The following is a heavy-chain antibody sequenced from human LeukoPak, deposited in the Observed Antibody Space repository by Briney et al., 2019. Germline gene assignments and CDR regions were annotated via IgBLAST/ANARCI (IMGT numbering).Heavy chain of an antibody. J-gene: IGHJ3*02. CDR1: GYTFTSYY. CDR2: INPNSGGT. D-gene: IGHD5-18*01. V-gene: IGHV1-2*02. Sequence: ASVKVSCKASGYTFTSYYMHWVRQAPGQGLEWMGWINPNSGGTNYAQKFQGRVTMTRDTSISTAYMELSRLRSDDTAVYYCAREVDTAMVKYAFDIWGQGTMVTVSS. CDR3: AREVDTAMVKYAFDI.